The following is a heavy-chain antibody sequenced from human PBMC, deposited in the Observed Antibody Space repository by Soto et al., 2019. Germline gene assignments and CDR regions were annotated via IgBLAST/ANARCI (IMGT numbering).Heavy chain of an antibody. CDR2: ISGSGGST. D-gene: IGHD6-19*01. CDR1: GFTFSRYA. J-gene: IGHJ4*02. Sequence: EVQLLESGGGFIQAGGSLRLSCGASGFTFSRYAMNWVRQAPGKGLEWVSTISGSGGSTYYADSVKGQFTISRDNPKNTLFLQMNSLRAEDTAVYYCTTAHSSGWYLPDYWGQGTLVTVSS. CDR3: TTAHSSGWYLPDY. V-gene: IGHV3-23*01.